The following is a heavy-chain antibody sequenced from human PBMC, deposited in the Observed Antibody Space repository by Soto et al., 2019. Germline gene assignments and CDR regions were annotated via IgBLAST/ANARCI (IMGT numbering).Heavy chain of an antibody. D-gene: IGHD3-22*01. CDR2: ISYDGSNK. Sequence: SLRLSWSACGFTLSSYAMHWVRQAPRQGLEWVAVISYDGSNKYYADSVKGRFTISRDNSKNTLYLQMNSLRAEDTAVYYCARVSYYDSSGYYSTGLDCWGQGTLATVSS. J-gene: IGHJ4*02. V-gene: IGHV3-30-3*01. CDR1: GFTLSSYA. CDR3: ARVSYYDSSGYYSTGLDC.